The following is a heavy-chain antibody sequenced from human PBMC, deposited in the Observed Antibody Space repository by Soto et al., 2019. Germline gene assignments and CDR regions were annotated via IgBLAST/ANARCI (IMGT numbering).Heavy chain of an antibody. CDR3: ARSSGGVFGIIIEGSNWFGS. D-gene: IGHD1-26*01. CDR2: INPNGGST. V-gene: IGHV1-46*01. CDR1: EDTFTSYY. Sequence: ASVKVSCKAPEDTFTSYYINWVRQAPGQGLEWMGIINPNGGSTRYAQKFQGRVTFTRDTPASTVYLELRSPRSDDTAFYYCARSSGGVFGIIIEGSNWFGSWGQGTTVAVSS. J-gene: IGHJ5*01.